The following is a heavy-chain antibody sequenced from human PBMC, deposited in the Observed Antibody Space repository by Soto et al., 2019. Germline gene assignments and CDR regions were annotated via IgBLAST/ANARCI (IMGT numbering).Heavy chain of an antibody. CDR1: GGTFSSYT. J-gene: IGHJ3*02. CDR2: IIPILGIA. V-gene: IGHV1-69*08. Sequence: QVQLVQSGAEVKKPGSSVKVSCKASGGTFSSYTISWVRQAPGQGLEWMGRIIPILGIANYAQKFQGRVTITADKSTSTAYMELSSLRSEDTAVYYCARETVDTGDAFAIWGQGTMVTVSS. CDR3: ARETVDTGDAFAI. D-gene: IGHD5-18*01.